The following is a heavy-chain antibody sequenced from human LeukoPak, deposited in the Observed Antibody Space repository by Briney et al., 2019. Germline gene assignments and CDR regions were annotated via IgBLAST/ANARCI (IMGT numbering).Heavy chain of an antibody. CDR1: GFTFSTYA. V-gene: IGHV3-23*01. D-gene: IGHD1-14*01. CDR2: ISGSGGST. Sequence: GGSLRLSCTASSGFTFSTYAMSWVRQAPGKGLEWVSTISGSGGSTYYADSVKGRFTISRDNSKKTLYLQMNSLRAEDTAVYYCAVNRGHWGQGTLVTVSS. CDR3: AVNRGH. J-gene: IGHJ4*02.